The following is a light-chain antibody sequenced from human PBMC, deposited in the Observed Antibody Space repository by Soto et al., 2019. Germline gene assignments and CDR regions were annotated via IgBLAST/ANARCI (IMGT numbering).Light chain of an antibody. CDR1: QGVRGY. V-gene: IGKV1-9*01. CDR3: LQLSAYPLT. J-gene: IGKJ4*01. Sequence: DIQLTQSPSFLSASVGDRVTITCRASQGVRGYLAWYQLKPGKAPKLLIYAASTLQSGVPSRFSGSESGTEFTLTITSLQPEDFATYFCLQLSAYPLTFGGGTEVEIK. CDR2: AAS.